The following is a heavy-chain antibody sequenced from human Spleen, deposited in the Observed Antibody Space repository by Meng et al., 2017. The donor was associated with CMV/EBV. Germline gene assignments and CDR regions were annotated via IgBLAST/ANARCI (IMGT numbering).Heavy chain of an antibody. CDR2: ISSSSSYI. J-gene: IGHJ5*02. CDR3: ARDSVRVGALDP. D-gene: IGHD1-26*01. V-gene: IGHV3-21*01. CDR1: GLTFSSYS. Sequence: EVTRVESGGGLVKPWGSLGLSCAASGLTFSSYSMNWVRQAPGKGLEWVSSISSSSSYIYYADSVKGRFTISRDNAKNSLYLQMNSLRAEDTAVYYCARDSVRVGALDPWGQGTLVTVSS.